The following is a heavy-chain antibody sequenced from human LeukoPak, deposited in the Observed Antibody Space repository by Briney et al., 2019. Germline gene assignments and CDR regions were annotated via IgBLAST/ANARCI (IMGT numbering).Heavy chain of an antibody. J-gene: IGHJ4*02. CDR3: ARAKKTVAGFFDF. CDR2: IFYSGNT. D-gene: IGHD6-19*01. Sequence: PSETLSLTCTVSGDSISSYYWSWIRQSPGKGLVWIGYIFYSGNTNYNPSLKSRVSMSVDTSKNQLSLKLNSVTAADTAVYYCARAKKTVAGFFDFWGQGALVPVSS. V-gene: IGHV4-59*01. CDR1: GDSISSYY.